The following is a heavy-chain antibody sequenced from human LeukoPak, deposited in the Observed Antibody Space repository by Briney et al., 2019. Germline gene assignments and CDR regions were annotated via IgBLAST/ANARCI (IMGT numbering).Heavy chain of an antibody. D-gene: IGHD2-2*01. CDR3: AIVEAGCSSTSCYDY. V-gene: IGHV1-18*01. J-gene: IGHJ4*02. CDR1: GYTFTTYG. CDR2: ISAYSGNT. Sequence: ASVKVSCKASGYTFTTYGISWVRQAPGQGLEWMGWISAYSGNTNYAQKLQGRITMTTDTSTSTAYMELSSLRSEDTAVYYCAIVEAGCSSTSCYDYWGQGTLVTVSS.